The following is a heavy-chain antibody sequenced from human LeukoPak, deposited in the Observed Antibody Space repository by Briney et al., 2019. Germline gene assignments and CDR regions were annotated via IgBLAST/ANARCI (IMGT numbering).Heavy chain of an antibody. J-gene: IGHJ4*02. CDR1: GFTFSSYA. Sequence: PGRSLRLSCAASGFTFSSYAMHWVRQAPGKGLEWVAVISYDGSNKYYADSVKGRFTISRDNSKNTLYPQMNSLRAEDTAVYYCARGSYYDYWGQGTLVTVSS. V-gene: IGHV3-30-3*01. CDR2: ISYDGSNK. CDR3: ARGSYYDY.